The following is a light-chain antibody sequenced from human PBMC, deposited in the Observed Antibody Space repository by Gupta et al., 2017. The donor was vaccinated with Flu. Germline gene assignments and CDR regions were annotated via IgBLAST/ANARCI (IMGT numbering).Light chain of an antibody. CDR2: DDS. CDR1: KIERIS. J-gene: IGLJ2*01. CDR3: QVWDGGSDHAV. Sequence: SFVLAQPPSVSVPAGQTARITCGGDKIERISVYWYQQKSGQVPVLVLYDDSDRPSGTPDRFSGSNSGNTATLTISRVEAGDEADYYCQVWDGGSDHAVFGGGTKLTVL. V-gene: IGLV3-21*02.